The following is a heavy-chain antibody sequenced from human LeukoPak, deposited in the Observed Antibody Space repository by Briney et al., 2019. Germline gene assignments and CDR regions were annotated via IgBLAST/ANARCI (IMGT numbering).Heavy chain of an antibody. CDR2: MNPNSGNT. Sequence: ASVKVSCKASGYTFTSYDINWVRQATGQGLEWMGWMNPNSGNTGYAQKFQGRVTMTRNTSISTAYMELSSLRSEDTAVYYCARRNWGIAAADYWGQGTLATVSS. V-gene: IGHV1-8*01. CDR3: ARRNWGIAAADY. CDR1: GYTFTSYD. J-gene: IGHJ4*02. D-gene: IGHD6-13*01.